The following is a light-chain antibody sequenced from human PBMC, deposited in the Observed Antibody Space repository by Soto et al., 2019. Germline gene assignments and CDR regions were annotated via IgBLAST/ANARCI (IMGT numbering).Light chain of an antibody. Sequence: QAVVTQPPSASGPPGQRVTISCSGSTSNIGSNYVYWYQQLPGTAPKLLIYRNNQRPSGVPDRFSGSKSGTSASLAISGLRSEDEADYHCAAWDHSLSGVVFGGGTKLTVL. CDR1: TSNIGSNY. V-gene: IGLV1-47*01. CDR2: RNN. CDR3: AAWDHSLSGVV. J-gene: IGLJ3*02.